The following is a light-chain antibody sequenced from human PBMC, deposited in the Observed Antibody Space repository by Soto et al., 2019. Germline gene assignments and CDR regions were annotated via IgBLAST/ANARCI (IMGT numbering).Light chain of an antibody. CDR3: HQYSIFPGT. CDR1: HSVSADF. V-gene: IGKV3-20*01. CDR2: HAS. Sequence: IVFAQSPGTLSLSPGERATLSCRASHSVSADFLACYQQRPDQAPRLLIYHASRRATGIPDRFSGSGSGTDFTLIISRLEPEDSAVYICHQYSIFPGTFGQGTKVEIK. J-gene: IGKJ1*01.